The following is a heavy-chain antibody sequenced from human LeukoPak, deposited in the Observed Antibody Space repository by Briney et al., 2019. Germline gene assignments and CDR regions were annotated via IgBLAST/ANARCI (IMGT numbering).Heavy chain of an antibody. CDR3: ASSYSNGWYDY. V-gene: IGHV4-31*03. Sequence: SETLSLTCTVSLASISSGGYYWSWIRQLPGKGLEWIGYIYDSGTICSNPSLKSRLTLSVDTSKNQLSLRLTSVTAADTAVYYCASSYSNGWYDYWGQGTLVTVSS. CDR2: IYDSGTI. CDR1: LASISSGGYY. J-gene: IGHJ4*02. D-gene: IGHD4-11*01.